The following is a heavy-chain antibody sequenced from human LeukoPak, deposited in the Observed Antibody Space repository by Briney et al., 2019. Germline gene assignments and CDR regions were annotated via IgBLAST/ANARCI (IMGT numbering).Heavy chain of an antibody. D-gene: IGHD4-17*01. J-gene: IGHJ3*02. V-gene: IGHV3-23*01. CDR2: ISGSGGST. Sequence: GGSLRLSCVASGFTFSNYAMSWVRQAPGKGLEWVSAISGSGGSTYYADSVKGRFTISRDNSKNTLYLHMNSLRAEDTAVYYCVLYGDYESPDGFDIWGQGTMVTVSS. CDR3: VLYGDYESPDGFDI. CDR1: GFTFSNYA.